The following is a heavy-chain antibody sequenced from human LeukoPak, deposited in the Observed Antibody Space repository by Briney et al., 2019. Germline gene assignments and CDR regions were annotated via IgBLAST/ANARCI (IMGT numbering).Heavy chain of an antibody. CDR3: AKESDAFDI. CDR1: GFTFSDYY. CDR2: ISSSSSYT. V-gene: IGHV3-11*06. J-gene: IGHJ3*02. Sequence: GGSLRLSCAASGFTFSDYYMSWIRQAPGKGLEWVSYISSSSSYTNYADSVKGRFTISRDNSKNTVYLQMNSLRDEDTAMYYCAKESDAFDIWGQGTMVTVSS.